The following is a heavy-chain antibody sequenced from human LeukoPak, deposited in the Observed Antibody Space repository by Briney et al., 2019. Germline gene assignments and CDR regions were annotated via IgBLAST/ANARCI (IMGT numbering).Heavy chain of an antibody. V-gene: IGHV3-30*18. D-gene: IGHD6-13*01. CDR3: AKVRYSSSWRFDY. CDR2: ISYDGSNK. Sequence: PGRSLRLSCAASGFTFSSYGMHWVRQAPGKGLEWVAVISYDGSNKYYADSVKGRFTISRDNSKNTLYLQMNRLRAEDTAVYYCAKVRYSSSWRFDYWGQGTLVTVSS. J-gene: IGHJ4*02. CDR1: GFTFSSYG.